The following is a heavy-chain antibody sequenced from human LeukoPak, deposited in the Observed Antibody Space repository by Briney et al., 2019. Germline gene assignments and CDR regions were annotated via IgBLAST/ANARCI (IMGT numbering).Heavy chain of an antibody. V-gene: IGHV3-53*01. J-gene: IGHJ6*02. CDR3: ARAAAGRAYYDYGMDV. CDR1: GFTVRSDD. D-gene: IGHD6-13*01. Sequence: HPGGSLRLSCAAFGFTVRSDDMNWVRQAPGKGLEWVSILDSDGSPSYADSVKGRFTISRGNSKNTLDLQMNSLRAEDTAVYYCARAAAGRAYYDYGMDVWGQGTTVTVSS. CDR2: LDSDGSP.